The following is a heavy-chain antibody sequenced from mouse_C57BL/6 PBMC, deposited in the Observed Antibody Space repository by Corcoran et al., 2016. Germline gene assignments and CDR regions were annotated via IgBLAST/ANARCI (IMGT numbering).Heavy chain of an antibody. CDR3: AREDYGSVFDY. Sequence: EVQLQQSGPELVKPGASVKISCKASGYTFTDYYMNWVKQSHGKSLEWIGDINPNNGGTSYNQKFKGKATLTVDKSSSTAYMELRSLTSEDSAVYYCAREDYGSVFDYWGQGTTLTVSS. CDR2: INPNNGGT. D-gene: IGHD1-1*01. CDR1: GYTFTDYY. V-gene: IGHV1-26*01. J-gene: IGHJ2*01.